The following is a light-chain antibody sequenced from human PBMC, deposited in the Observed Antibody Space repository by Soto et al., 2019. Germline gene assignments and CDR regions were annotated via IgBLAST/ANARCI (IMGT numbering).Light chain of an antibody. CDR2: EVS. J-gene: IGLJ1*01. CDR1: SSGVGGYNY. CDR3: SSYTSGSTYV. Sequence: QSALPQPASVYGSPGQSIAISCTGTSSGVGGYNYVSLYQQHPGKAPKLMIYEVSNRPSGVSNRFSGSTSGNTASLTISGVQAEDEADYYCSSYTSGSTYVFGTGTKVTVL. V-gene: IGLV2-14*01.